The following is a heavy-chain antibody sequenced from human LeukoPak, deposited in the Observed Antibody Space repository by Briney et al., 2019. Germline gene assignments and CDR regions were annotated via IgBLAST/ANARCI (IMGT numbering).Heavy chain of an antibody. V-gene: IGHV4-61*08. J-gene: IGHJ4*02. CDR1: GGSVTTYGSC. CDR3: ARDYYGSLDY. Sequence: PSETLSLTCTVSGGSVTTYGSCWSWIRQPPGKGLEWIAYDYCGGNTNYNPSLKSRVTISVDTSKNQFSLKLSSVTAADTAVYYCARDYYGSLDYWGQGTLVTVSS. D-gene: IGHD3-10*01. CDR2: DYCGGNT.